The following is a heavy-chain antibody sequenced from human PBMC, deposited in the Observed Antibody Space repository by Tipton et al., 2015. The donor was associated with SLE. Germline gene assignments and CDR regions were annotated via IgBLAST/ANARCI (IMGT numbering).Heavy chain of an antibody. CDR3: AREGQQLVYFDL. V-gene: IGHV4-59*01. D-gene: IGHD6-13*01. Sequence: TLSLTCTVSGGSISSYYWSWIRQPPGKGLEWIGYIYYSGSTNYNPPLKSRVTISVDTSKNQFSLKLSSVTAADTAVYYCAREGQQLVYFDLWGRGTLVTVSS. CDR2: IYYSGST. J-gene: IGHJ2*01. CDR1: GGSISSYY.